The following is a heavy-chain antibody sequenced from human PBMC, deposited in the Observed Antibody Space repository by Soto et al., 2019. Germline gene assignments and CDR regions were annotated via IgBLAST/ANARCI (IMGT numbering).Heavy chain of an antibody. CDR3: ARKDYYGAGVYYFDH. J-gene: IGHJ4*02. CDR1: GYTFTGYP. CDR2: INAANGDT. Sequence: ASVKVSCKASGYTFTGYPMHWVLQAPGQRLEWMGWINAANGDTGYSQKFHDRVTFTRDTSATTVYMELSSLTSEDTAVYYCARKDYYGAGVYYFDHWGQGTLVTVSS. V-gene: IGHV1-3*01. D-gene: IGHD3-10*01.